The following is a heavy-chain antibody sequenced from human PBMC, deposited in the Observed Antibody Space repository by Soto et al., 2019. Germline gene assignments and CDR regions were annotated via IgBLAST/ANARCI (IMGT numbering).Heavy chain of an antibody. V-gene: IGHV3-23*01. Sequence: EVQLLESGGGLVQPGGSLRLSCAASGFTFSGYAMSWVLQAPGKGLEWVSALSGSGGSTNYADSVKGRFTISRDNSKNTMYLQMNSLRAEDTAVYYCAKVTVTTEFDYWGQGTLVTVSS. CDR1: GFTFSGYA. CDR3: AKVTVTTEFDY. CDR2: LSGSGGST. J-gene: IGHJ4*02. D-gene: IGHD4-17*01.